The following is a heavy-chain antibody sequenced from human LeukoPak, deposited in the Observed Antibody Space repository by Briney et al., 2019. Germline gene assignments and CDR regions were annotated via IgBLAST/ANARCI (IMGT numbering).Heavy chain of an antibody. V-gene: IGHV1-69*05. D-gene: IGHD4-23*01. Sequence: ASVKVSCKASGGTFSSYAISWVRQAPGQGLEWMGGIIPIFGTANYAQKFQGRVTITTDESTSTAYMELSSLRSEDTAVYYCAVAAPDYGGKTFSAFDIWGQGTMVTVSS. CDR1: GGTFSSYA. J-gene: IGHJ3*02. CDR3: AVAAPDYGGKTFSAFDI. CDR2: IIPIFGTA.